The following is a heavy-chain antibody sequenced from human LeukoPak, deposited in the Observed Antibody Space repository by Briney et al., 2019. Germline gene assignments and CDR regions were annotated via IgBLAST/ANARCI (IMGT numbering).Heavy chain of an antibody. Sequence: GGSVRLSCAASGYTFSSYSMNWVRQAPGKGLEWVSSISSSSYIYYADSVKGRFTISRDNAKNSLYLQMNSLRAEDTAVYYCARDSYYDSSGSPFDYWGQGTLVTVSS. D-gene: IGHD3-22*01. CDR1: GYTFSSYS. J-gene: IGHJ4*02. CDR2: ISSSSYI. CDR3: ARDSYYDSSGSPFDY. V-gene: IGHV3-21*01.